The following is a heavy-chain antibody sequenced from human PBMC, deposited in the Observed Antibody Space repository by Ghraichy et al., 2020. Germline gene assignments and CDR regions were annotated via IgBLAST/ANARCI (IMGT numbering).Heavy chain of an antibody. V-gene: IGHV3-43D*03. Sequence: GGSLRLSCAASGFKFDDYAMHWVRQAPGKGLEWVSLTSWDGFATYYADSVKGRFTISRDNSKNSLFLQMNGLRADDIAFYFCAKDNSRDSAQTGGVYFDAWGRGTLVTAS. CDR2: TSWDGFAT. J-gene: IGHJ4*02. CDR3: AKDNSRDSAQTGGVYFDA. D-gene: IGHD1-26*01. CDR1: GFKFDDYA.